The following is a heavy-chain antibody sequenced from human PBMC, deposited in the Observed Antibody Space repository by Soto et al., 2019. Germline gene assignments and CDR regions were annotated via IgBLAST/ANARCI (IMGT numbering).Heavy chain of an antibody. V-gene: IGHV1-69*13. Sequence: ASVKVSCKASGGTFSSYAISWVRQAPGQGLEWMGGIIPIFGTANYAQKFQGRVTITADESTSTAYMELSSLRSEDTAVYYCAREGPGFPGSYHDAFDIWGQGTMVTVSS. CDR1: GGTFSSYA. CDR2: IIPIFGTA. CDR3: AREGPGFPGSYHDAFDI. D-gene: IGHD1-26*01. J-gene: IGHJ3*02.